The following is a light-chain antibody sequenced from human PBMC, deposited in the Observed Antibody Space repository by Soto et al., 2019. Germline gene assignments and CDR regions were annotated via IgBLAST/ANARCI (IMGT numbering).Light chain of an antibody. CDR2: DAS. J-gene: IGKJ1*01. V-gene: IGKV3-20*01. CDR1: QSISSNY. Sequence: EIVLTQSPGTLSLSPGERATLSCRASQSISSNYLAWYQQTPGQAPRLLIYDASSRAAGIPDRFSGSGSGTDFTLTISRLEPEDSGVYYCQQYAGSPRTFGQGTKVEVK. CDR3: QQYAGSPRT.